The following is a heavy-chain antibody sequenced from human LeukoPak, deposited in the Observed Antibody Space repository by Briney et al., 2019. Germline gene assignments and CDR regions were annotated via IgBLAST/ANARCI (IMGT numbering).Heavy chain of an antibody. V-gene: IGHV4-59*08. CDR1: GGSISSYY. J-gene: IGHJ3*02. CDR2: IYYSGTT. Sequence: SETLSLTCTVSGGSISSYYWSWIRQPPWKGLEWIGYIYYSGTTNYNPSLKSRVTILVDTSKNQFSLNLSSVTAADTAVYYCARVSHYYDSSGYYYVRAFDIWGQGTMVTVSS. CDR3: ARVSHYYDSSGYYYVRAFDI. D-gene: IGHD3-22*01.